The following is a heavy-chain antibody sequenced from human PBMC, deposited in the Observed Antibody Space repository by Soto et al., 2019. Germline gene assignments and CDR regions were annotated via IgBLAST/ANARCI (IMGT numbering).Heavy chain of an antibody. CDR3: ATEGKDDSVKGGFDN. V-gene: IGHV3-33*01. CDR1: GFRFSSYG. J-gene: IGHJ4*02. CDR2: IWYDGSNK. Sequence: QVQLVESGGGVVQPGRSLRLSCAASGFRFSSYGMNWVRQSPGKGLERVAVIWYDGSNKFYGNSVKGRFTISRDNSRNTLYLQMNSLRDEDTAVYYCATEGKDDSVKGGFDNWVQGTLVTVSS. D-gene: IGHD3-22*01.